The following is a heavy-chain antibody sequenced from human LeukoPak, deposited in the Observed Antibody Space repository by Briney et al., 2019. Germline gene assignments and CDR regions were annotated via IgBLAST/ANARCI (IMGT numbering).Heavy chain of an antibody. CDR3: ARGRVSSSTWYSPYYYYFYMDV. CDR1: DDSITMYY. Sequence: SETLSLTCSVSDDSITMYYWTWIRQPPAKGLQWIGYVDHTRSTNFNPSLNGRVSISRDTTKNVVSLRLRSVTDADTAVYFCARGRVSSSTWYSPYYYYFYMDVWGKGTTVTVSS. D-gene: IGHD1-1*01. J-gene: IGHJ6*03. V-gene: IGHV4-59*01. CDR2: VDHTRST.